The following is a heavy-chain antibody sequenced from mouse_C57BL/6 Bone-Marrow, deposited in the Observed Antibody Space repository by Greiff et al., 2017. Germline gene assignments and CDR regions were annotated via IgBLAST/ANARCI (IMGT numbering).Heavy chain of an antibody. D-gene: IGHD1-1*01. CDR2: IRLKSDNYAT. CDR1: GFTFSNYW. CDR3: TGELLRFRD. J-gene: IGHJ2*01. Sequence: EVQRVESGGGLVQPGGSMKLSCVASGFTFSNYWMNWVRQSPEKGLEWVAQIRLKSDNYATHYAESVKGRFTISSDDSKSSVFLQMNNLRAEDAEIYYCTGELLRFRDWGQGTTLTVSS. V-gene: IGHV6-3*01.